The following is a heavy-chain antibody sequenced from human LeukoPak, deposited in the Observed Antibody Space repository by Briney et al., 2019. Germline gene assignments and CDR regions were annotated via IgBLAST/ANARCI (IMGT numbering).Heavy chain of an antibody. J-gene: IGHJ6*03. Sequence: GESLKISCNGSGYSFTSYWIGWLPQMPGKGLEWMGIIYTGDSDTRYSPSFQGQVTISADKSISTAYLQCSSLKASDTAMYYCARLAHSGYDWGRAHYYYYMDVWGKGTTVTVSS. D-gene: IGHD5-12*01. V-gene: IGHV5-51*01. CDR1: GYSFTSYW. CDR3: ARLAHSGYDWGRAHYYYYMDV. CDR2: IYTGDSDT.